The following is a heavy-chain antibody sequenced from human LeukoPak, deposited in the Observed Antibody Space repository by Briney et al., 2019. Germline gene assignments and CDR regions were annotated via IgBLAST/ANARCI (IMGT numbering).Heavy chain of an antibody. CDR1: GGSISSGTYS. CDR3: AREGEPYGFDY. Sequence: SETLSLTCAVSGGSISSGTYSWSWIRQPPGKGXXWIGYVYHNGNLYYNPSLKSRVTISVDRSKNQFSLNLKFVTAADTAVYYCAREGEPYGFDYWGQGALVTVSS. CDR2: VYHNGNL. J-gene: IGHJ4*02. D-gene: IGHD3-10*01. V-gene: IGHV4-30-2*01.